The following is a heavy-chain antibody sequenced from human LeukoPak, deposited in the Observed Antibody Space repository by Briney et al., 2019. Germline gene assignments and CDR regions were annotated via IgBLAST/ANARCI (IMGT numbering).Heavy chain of an antibody. Sequence: PSETLSLTCAVSGGSFSGYYWSWIRQPPGKGLEWIGEINHSGSTNYNPSLKSRVTISVDTSKNQFSLKLSSVTAADTAVYYCARGYGIAEAGRRFDYWGQGTLVTVSS. CDR3: ARGYGIAEAGRRFDY. J-gene: IGHJ4*02. CDR2: INHSGST. CDR1: GGSFSGYY. D-gene: IGHD6-19*01. V-gene: IGHV4-34*01.